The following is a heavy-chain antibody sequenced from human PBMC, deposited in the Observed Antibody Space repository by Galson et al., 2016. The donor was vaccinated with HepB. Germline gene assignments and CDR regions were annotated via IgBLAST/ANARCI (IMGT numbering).Heavy chain of an antibody. V-gene: IGHV3-48*02. Sequence: SLRLSCAASGFTFSSYSMNWVRQALGKGLEWVSYISSSSTIYYADSVKGRFTISRDNAKNSLYLQMNSLRDEDTAVYYCARGNRNYDFWSGYYSAYWGQGTLVTVSS. CDR2: ISSSSTI. CDR1: GFTFSSYS. J-gene: IGHJ4*02. CDR3: ARGNRNYDFWSGYYSAY. D-gene: IGHD3-3*01.